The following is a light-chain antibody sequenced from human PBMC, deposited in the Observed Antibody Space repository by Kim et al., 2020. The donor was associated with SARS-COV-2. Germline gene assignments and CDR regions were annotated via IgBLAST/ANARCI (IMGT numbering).Light chain of an antibody. CDR1: NIGSKS. J-gene: IGLJ2*01. V-gene: IGLV3-21*04. CDR2: YDS. Sequence: SYELTQPPSVSVAPGKTARITCGGNNIGSKSVHWYQQKPGQAPVLVIYYDSDRPSGIPERFSGSNSGNTATLTISRVEAGDEADYYCQVWDSSVVFG. CDR3: QVWDSSVV.